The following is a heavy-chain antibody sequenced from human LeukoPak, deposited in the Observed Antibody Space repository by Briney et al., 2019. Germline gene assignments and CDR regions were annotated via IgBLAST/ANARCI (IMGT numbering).Heavy chain of an antibody. D-gene: IGHD6-25*01. J-gene: IGHJ4*02. CDR3: ARVSDRLIDY. Sequence: SETLSLTCTVSGGSISSYYWSWIRQPPGKGLEWIGYIYYSGSTNYNPSLKSRVTISVDTSKNQFSLKLGSVTAADTAVYYCARVSDRLIDYWGQGTLVTVSS. V-gene: IGHV4-59*01. CDR1: GGSISSYY. CDR2: IYYSGST.